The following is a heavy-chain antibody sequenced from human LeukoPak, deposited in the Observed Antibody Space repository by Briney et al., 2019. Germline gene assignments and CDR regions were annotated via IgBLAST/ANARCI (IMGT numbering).Heavy chain of an antibody. J-gene: IGHJ6*03. V-gene: IGHV1-8*01. CDR3: AGGVGAPGYYYIDV. CDR1: GYTFTSYD. CDR2: MNPNSGIT. Sequence: ASVKVSCKASGYTFTSYDINWVRQVSGQGLEWMGWMNPNSGITGYAQTFQGRVTMTRDTSISTAYMELSSLRSEDTAVYSCAGGVGAPGYYYIDVWGKGTTVTVSS.